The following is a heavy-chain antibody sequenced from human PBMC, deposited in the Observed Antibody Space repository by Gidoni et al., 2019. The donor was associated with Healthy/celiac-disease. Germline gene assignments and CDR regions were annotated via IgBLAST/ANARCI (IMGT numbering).Heavy chain of an antibody. CDR3: ARHIVYGEPLFDY. CDR1: GGSISSSSYS. CDR2: IYYSGST. Sequence: QLQLQESGPGLVKPSETLSLTCPVSGGSISSSSYSWGWIRQPPGKGLEWIGSIYYSGSTYYNPSLKSRVTISVDTSKNQFSLKLSSVTAADTAVYYCARHIVYGEPLFDYWGQGTLVTVSS. V-gene: IGHV4-39*01. J-gene: IGHJ4*02. D-gene: IGHD4-17*01.